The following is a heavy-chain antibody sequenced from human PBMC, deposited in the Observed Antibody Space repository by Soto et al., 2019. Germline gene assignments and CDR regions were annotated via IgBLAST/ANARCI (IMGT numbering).Heavy chain of an antibody. CDR3: VVWSGGEGAFDI. CDR2: ISYDGSNK. D-gene: IGHD3-3*01. Sequence: GGSLRLSCAASGFTFSSYAMHWVRQAPGKGLEWVAVISYDGSNKYYADSVKGRFTISRDNSKNTLYLQMNSLRAEDTAVYYCVVWSGGEGAFDIWGQGTMVTVSS. J-gene: IGHJ3*02. CDR1: GFTFSSYA. V-gene: IGHV3-30-3*01.